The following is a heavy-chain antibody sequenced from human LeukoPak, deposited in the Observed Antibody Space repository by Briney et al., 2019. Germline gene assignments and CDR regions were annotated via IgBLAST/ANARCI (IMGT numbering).Heavy chain of an antibody. V-gene: IGHV1-46*01. Sequence: ASVKVSCKASGYTFTSYYMHWVRQAPGQGLEWMGIINPSGGSTSYAQKFQGRVTMTRDMSTSTDYMELSSLRSEDTAVYYCASGHYYDSSGYRNDAFDIWGQGTMVTVSS. CDR3: ASGHYYDSSGYRNDAFDI. D-gene: IGHD3-22*01. J-gene: IGHJ3*02. CDR1: GYTFTSYY. CDR2: INPSGGST.